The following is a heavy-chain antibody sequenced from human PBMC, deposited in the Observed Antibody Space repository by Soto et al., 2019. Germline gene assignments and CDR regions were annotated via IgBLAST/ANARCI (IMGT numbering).Heavy chain of an antibody. V-gene: IGHV3-23*01. CDR2: FRAGGDDGTT. J-gene: IGHJ4*02. CDR3: AKKVNSGSGSQYFDY. D-gene: IGHD3-10*01. CDR1: GFTFSSYS. Sequence: PGGSLRLSCVASGFTFSSYSMSWVRQAPGKGPEWVSGFRAGGDDGTTYYADSVKGRFTISRDNSKNTLFLQMNSLRAEDTAIYYCAKKVNSGSGSQYFDYFGQGTLVTVS.